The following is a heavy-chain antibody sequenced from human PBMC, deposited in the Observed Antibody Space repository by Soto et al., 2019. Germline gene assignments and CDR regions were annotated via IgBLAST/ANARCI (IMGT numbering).Heavy chain of an antibody. CDR3: ARGAIAVAGYRPNWFDP. V-gene: IGHV1-69*01. Sequence: QVQLVQSGAEVKKPGSSVKVSCKASGGTFSSYAISWVRQAPGQGLEWMGGIIPIFGTANYAQKFQGRVTITADESTSTTYMELSSLRSEDTAVYYCARGAIAVAGYRPNWFDPWGQGTLVTVSS. CDR2: IIPIFGTA. CDR1: GGTFSSYA. D-gene: IGHD6-19*01. J-gene: IGHJ5*02.